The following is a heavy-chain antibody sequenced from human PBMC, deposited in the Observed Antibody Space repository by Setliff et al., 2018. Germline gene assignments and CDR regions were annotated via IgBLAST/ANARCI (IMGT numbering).Heavy chain of an antibody. V-gene: IGHV3-7*01. Sequence: GGSLRLSCAASGFTFSSLWMSWVRQAPGKGLEWVANINQGGGAQFYVDSVKGRFTISRDNAKNSLYLQMSSLRAEDTAVYCCARDVFDFRTGQADPWGQGTLVTVSS. CDR3: ARDVFDFRTGQADP. CDR1: GFTFSSLW. CDR2: INQGGGAQ. J-gene: IGHJ5*02. D-gene: IGHD3-3*01.